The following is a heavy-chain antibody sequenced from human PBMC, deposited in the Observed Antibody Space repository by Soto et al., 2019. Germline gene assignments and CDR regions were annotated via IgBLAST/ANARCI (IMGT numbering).Heavy chain of an antibody. CDR1: GGSFTGYY. J-gene: IGHJ4*02. CDR2: INHRGST. Sequence: QVHLQQWGAGLLKPSETLSLTCAVYGGSFTGYYWSWIRQPPGKGLEWIGEINHRGSTNYNPSLRSRVTISVDTSKNQFSLKLNSVTAADTAVYYCATSHFDFWSGYYRGYYFDYWGQGTLVTVFS. D-gene: IGHD3-3*01. V-gene: IGHV4-34*01. CDR3: ATSHFDFWSGYYRGYYFDY.